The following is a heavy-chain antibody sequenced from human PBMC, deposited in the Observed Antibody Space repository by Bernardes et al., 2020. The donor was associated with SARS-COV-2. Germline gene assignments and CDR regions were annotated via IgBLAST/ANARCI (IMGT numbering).Heavy chain of an antibody. CDR2: IKTIGTT. J-gene: IGHJ4*02. CDR1: GLALNDAY. CDR3: TAAGIH. D-gene: IGHD6-13*01. V-gene: IGHV3-15*01. Sequence: GSLRLSCAASGLALNDAYMTWVRRAPGKGLEWVGRIKTIGTTDYATPVRGRFTISRDDSENILYLQLNSLKPEDTAVYYCTAAGIHWGRGTLVTVSS.